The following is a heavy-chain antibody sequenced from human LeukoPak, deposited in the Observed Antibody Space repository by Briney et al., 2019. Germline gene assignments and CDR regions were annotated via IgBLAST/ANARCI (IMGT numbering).Heavy chain of an antibody. V-gene: IGHV1-18*01. CDR1: GYTFTTYG. CDR3: ARDRGNYDSSDPLDY. J-gene: IGHJ4*02. D-gene: IGHD3-22*01. CDR2: ISAYNGNT. Sequence: GASVKASCKTSGYTFTTYGISWVRQAPGQGLEWMGWISAYNGNTNYAQKLQGRVTMTTDASTSTAYMELRSLRSDDTAVYYCARDRGNYDSSDPLDYWGQGTLVTVSS.